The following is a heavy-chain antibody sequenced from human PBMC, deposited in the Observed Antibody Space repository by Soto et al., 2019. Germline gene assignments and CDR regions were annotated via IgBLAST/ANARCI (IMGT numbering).Heavy chain of an antibody. CDR3: ATVQVRGVGRGWGPDY. J-gene: IGHJ4*02. CDR1: GFTFSDYG. D-gene: IGHD3-16*01. Sequence: QVQLVESGGGVVQPGGSLRLSCAASGFTFSDYGMHWVRQSPGKGLEWVALIWYDGTNKYYADSLKGRFTISSDNSRNTLYLQMNSWRSEDTAVSYCATVQVRGVGRGWGPDYWGQGTTVTVSS. V-gene: IGHV3-30*02. CDR2: IWYDGTNK.